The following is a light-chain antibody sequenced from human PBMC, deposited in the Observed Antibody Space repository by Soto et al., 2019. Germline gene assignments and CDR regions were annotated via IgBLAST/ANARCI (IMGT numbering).Light chain of an antibody. J-gene: IGKJ2*01. CDR2: KAS. CDR1: QTISSW. V-gene: IGKV1-5*03. Sequence: DIQMTQSPSTLSGSVGDRVTITCRASQTISSWLAWYQQKPGKAPKLLIYKASTLKSGVPSRFSGSGSGTEFTLTISSLQPDDFATYYCQHYSSYLFGQGTKLEI. CDR3: QHYSSYL.